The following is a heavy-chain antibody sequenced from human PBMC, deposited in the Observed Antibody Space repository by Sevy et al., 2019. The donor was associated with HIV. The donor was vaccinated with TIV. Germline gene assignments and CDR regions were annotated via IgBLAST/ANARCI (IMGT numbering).Heavy chain of an antibody. CDR3: TRWKAAQSIFDY. J-gene: IGHJ4*02. CDR1: GFTFGDYC. CDR2: LKSDVYGGTV. V-gene: IGHV3-49*04. D-gene: IGHD6-13*01. Sequence: GGSLRLSCTASGFTFGDYCMSWVRQAPGKGLEWVAFLKSDVYGGTVDHAASVRGRFVISRDESKTMPYLQMNDLKTEDTGVYYCTRWKAAQSIFDYWGQGALVTVSS.